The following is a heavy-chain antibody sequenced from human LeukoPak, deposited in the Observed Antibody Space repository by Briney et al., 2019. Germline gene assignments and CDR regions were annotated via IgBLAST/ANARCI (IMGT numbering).Heavy chain of an antibody. CDR1: GGSISSYY. CDR2: IYYSGST. CDR3: ARPLVRGVYYVFDI. D-gene: IGHD3-10*01. Sequence: SETLSLTCTVSGGSISSYYWSWIRQPPGKGLEWIGYIYYSGSTNYNPSLKSRVTISVDTSKNQFSLKLSSVTAADTAVYYCARPLVRGVYYVFDIWGQGTMVTVSS. J-gene: IGHJ3*02. V-gene: IGHV4-59*08.